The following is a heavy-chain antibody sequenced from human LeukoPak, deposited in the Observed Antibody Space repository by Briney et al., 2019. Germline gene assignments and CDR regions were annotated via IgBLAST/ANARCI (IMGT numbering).Heavy chain of an antibody. CDR1: GGSFSGYY. V-gene: IGHV4-34*01. J-gene: IGHJ5*02. Sequence: SETLSFTCAVYGGSFSGYYWSWIRQPPGKGLEWIGEINHSGSTNYNPSLKSRVTISVDTSKNQFSLKLSSVTAADTAVYYCATTPGIAAAGTGVGGWFDPWGQGTLVTVSS. CDR2: INHSGST. D-gene: IGHD6-13*01. CDR3: ATTPGIAAAGTGVGGWFDP.